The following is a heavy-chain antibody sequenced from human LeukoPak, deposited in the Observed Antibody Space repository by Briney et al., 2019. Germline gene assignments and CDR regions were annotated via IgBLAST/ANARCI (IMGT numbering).Heavy chain of an antibody. D-gene: IGHD2-21*01. Sequence: GGSLRLSCAASGFSFNKAWMSWVRQAPGKVLEWVGRIKSKTDGGTTDYAAPVKGRFTISRDDSKNTLYLQMNSLKTEDTAVYYCATVHMTPYYWGQGTLVTVSS. V-gene: IGHV3-15*01. CDR1: GFSFNKAW. CDR2: IKSKTDGGTT. J-gene: IGHJ4*02. CDR3: ATVHMTPYY.